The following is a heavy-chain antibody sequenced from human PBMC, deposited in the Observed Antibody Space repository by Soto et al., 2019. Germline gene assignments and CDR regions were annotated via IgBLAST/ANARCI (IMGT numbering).Heavy chain of an antibody. J-gene: IGHJ4*02. V-gene: IGHV1-8*01. Sequence: QVQLVQSGAEVKKPGASVKVSCKASGYTFTSYDINWVRQATGQGLEWMGWMNPNSGNTGYAQKVQGRVTMTRNTSISTAYMELSSLRSEDTAVYYCARGYSGYYPTLPTTLIDYWGQGTLVTVSS. CDR2: MNPNSGNT. D-gene: IGHD5-12*01. CDR3: ARGYSGYYPTLPTTLIDY. CDR1: GYTFTSYD.